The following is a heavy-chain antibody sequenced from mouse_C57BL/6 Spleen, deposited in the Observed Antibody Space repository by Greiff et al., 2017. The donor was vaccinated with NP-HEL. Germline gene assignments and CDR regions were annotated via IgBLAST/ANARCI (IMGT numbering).Heavy chain of an antibody. J-gene: IGHJ4*01. V-gene: IGHV5-17*01. CDR1: GFTFSDYG. D-gene: IGHD1-1*01. CDR3: ARHHYYGSSYGSAMDY. CDR2: ISSGSSTI. Sequence: EVQGVESGGGLVKPGGSLKLSCAASGFTFSDYGMHWVRQAPEKGLEWVAYISSGSSTIYYADTVKGRFTISRDNAKNTLFLQMTSLRSEDTAMYYCARHHYYGSSYGSAMDYWGQGTSVTVSS.